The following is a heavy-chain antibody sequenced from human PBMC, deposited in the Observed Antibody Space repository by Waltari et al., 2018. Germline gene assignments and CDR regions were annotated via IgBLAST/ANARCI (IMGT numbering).Heavy chain of an antibody. J-gene: IGHJ5*02. CDR1: GGTFSSYT. Sequence: QVQLVQSGAEVKKPGSSVKVSCKASGGTFSSYTISWVRQAPGHGLEWMGRISPILGIANYAQKFQGRVTITADKSTSTAYMELSSLRSEDTAVYYCAREYYYGSGSYYPGWFDPWGQGTLVTVSS. V-gene: IGHV1-69*08. D-gene: IGHD3-10*01. CDR2: ISPILGIA. CDR3: AREYYYGSGSYYPGWFDP.